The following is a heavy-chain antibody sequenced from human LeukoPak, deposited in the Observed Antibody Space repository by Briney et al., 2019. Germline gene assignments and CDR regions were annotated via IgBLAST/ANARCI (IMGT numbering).Heavy chain of an antibody. V-gene: IGHV1-18*01. J-gene: IGHJ4*02. CDR2: INAYNGNT. Sequence: ASVKVSCKASGYTFTSYGISWVRQAPGQGLEWMGWINAYNGNTNYAQKFQGRVTMTTDTSTSTAYMELRSLRSDDTAVYYCARDLVARPSLGIDYWGQGTLVTVSS. CDR1: GYTFTSYG. CDR3: ARDLVARPSLGIDY. D-gene: IGHD6-6*01.